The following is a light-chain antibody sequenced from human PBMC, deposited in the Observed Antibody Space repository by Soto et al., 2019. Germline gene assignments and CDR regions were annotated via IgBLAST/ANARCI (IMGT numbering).Light chain of an antibody. J-gene: IGKJ1*01. CDR3: PQYTSCPRT. CDR1: QSISIL. CDR2: GAT. Sequence: EILMTQSIYALSVYPGERVTLSCRASQSISILLAWYQQKPGKAPRRLIHGATSWETGIPARFSGSGSGTEFTLTISSLQPEDFAPYYCPQYTSCPRTFGQGAKVDIK. V-gene: IGKV3-15*01.